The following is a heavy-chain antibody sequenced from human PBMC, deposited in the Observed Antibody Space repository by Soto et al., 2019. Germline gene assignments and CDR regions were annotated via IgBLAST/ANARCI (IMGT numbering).Heavy chain of an antibody. V-gene: IGHV1-69*13. Sequence: SVKVSCKASGGTFSSYAISWVRQAPGQGLEWMGGIIPIFGTANYAQKFQGRVTITADESTSTAYMELSSLRSEDTAVYYCARDDVDTAMVTFQRTYYYYDGMDVWGQGTTVTVSS. CDR2: IIPIFGTA. J-gene: IGHJ6*02. D-gene: IGHD5-18*01. CDR1: GGTFSSYA. CDR3: ARDDVDTAMVTFQRTYYYYDGMDV.